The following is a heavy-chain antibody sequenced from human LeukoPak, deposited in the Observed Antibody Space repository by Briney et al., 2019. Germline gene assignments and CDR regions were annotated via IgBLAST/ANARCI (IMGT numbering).Heavy chain of an antibody. CDR2: IYSGGST. CDR1: GFTVSSNY. Sequence: GGSLRLSCAASGFTVSSNYMSWVRQAPGKGLEWVSVIYSGGSTYYADSVKGRFTISRDNSKNPLYLQMNSLRAEDTAVYYCARGQGDRYFDWLSTFDYWGQGTLVTVSS. J-gene: IGHJ4*02. V-gene: IGHV3-53*01. D-gene: IGHD3-9*01. CDR3: ARGQGDRYFDWLSTFDY.